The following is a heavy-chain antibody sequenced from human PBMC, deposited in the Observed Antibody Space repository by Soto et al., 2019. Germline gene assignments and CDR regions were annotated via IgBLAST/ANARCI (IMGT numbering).Heavy chain of an antibody. D-gene: IGHD3-3*01. Sequence: SENLSLTCAVSGGSISSSNWWSGVRQPPGKGLEWIGEIYHSGGTNYNPSLKSRVTISVDKSKNQFSLKLSSVTAADTAVYYCARASLITIFGVVISSPYYYYGMDVWGQGTTVT. CDR2: IYHSGGT. V-gene: IGHV4-4*02. CDR3: ARASLITIFGVVISSPYYYYGMDV. J-gene: IGHJ6*02. CDR1: GGSISSSNW.